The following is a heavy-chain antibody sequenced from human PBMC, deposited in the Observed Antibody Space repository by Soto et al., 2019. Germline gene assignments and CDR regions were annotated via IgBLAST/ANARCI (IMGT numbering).Heavy chain of an antibody. CDR2: IKSDGSGT. J-gene: IGHJ4*02. CDR3: ARGDGDYNDGNGYLARH. V-gene: IGHV3-74*01. Sequence: EVQLVESGGGLVQPGGSLRLSCAASGFTFNNYWMHWVRQAPGQGLVWVSRIKSDGSGTYYADSVKGRLTISRDNPKKRLYLQMTSQRVVETAVYYCARGDGDYNDGNGYLARHWGQGTLVTVSS. CDR1: GFTFNNYW. D-gene: IGHD5-18*01.